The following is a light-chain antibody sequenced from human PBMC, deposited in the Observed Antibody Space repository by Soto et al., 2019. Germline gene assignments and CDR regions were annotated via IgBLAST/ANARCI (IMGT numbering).Light chain of an antibody. CDR3: QQYGGSGPIT. V-gene: IGKV3-20*01. CDR1: QSVSRSY. CDR2: GAS. J-gene: IGKJ5*01. Sequence: EIVLTQSPGTLSLSPGERATLSCRASQSVSRSYLAWYQQKPGQAPRLLIYGASSRATGIPDRFSGSGSGTDFTLTICRVEPEDWAGYCGQQYGGSGPITFGQGTRLEI.